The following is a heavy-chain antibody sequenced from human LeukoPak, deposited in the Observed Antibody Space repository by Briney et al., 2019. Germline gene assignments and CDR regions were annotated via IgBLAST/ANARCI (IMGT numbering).Heavy chain of an antibody. D-gene: IGHD1-1*01. CDR1: GFTFSSYW. CDR3: ARDKIEGPTKLDC. CDR2: VKQDESEK. V-gene: IGHV3-7*01. J-gene: IGHJ4*02. Sequence: PGGSLRLSCAASGFTFSSYWMSWVRQAPGKGLEWVANVKQDESEKYYVDSVKGRFTISRDNAKNSLYLQMNSLRAEDTAVYYCARDKIEGPTKLDCWGQASLVTVSS.